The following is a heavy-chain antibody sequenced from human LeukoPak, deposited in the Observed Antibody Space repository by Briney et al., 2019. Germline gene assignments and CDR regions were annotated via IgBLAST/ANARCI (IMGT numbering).Heavy chain of an antibody. Sequence: ASVKVSCKASGGTFSSYAISWVRQAPGQGLEWMGGIIPIFGTANYAQKFQGRVTITADKSTSTAYMELSSLRSEDTAVYYCARDRYDILKLKQHYYYYYMDVWGKGTTVTVSS. J-gene: IGHJ6*03. CDR3: ARDRYDILKLKQHYYYYYMDV. V-gene: IGHV1-69*06. CDR1: GGTFSSYA. D-gene: IGHD3-9*01. CDR2: IIPIFGTA.